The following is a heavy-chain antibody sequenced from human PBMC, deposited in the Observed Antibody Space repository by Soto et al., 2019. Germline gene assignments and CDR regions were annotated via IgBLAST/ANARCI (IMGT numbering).Heavy chain of an antibody. Sequence: QVQLVESVGGVVQPGRSLRLSCAASEFTFSNYGMHWVRQAPGKGLEWVEVILNDGSNRHHADSVKDRFTIARDNSKNTLYLQMNSLRAEDTAVYYCARDDEYSGNGMDVWGQGTTVSVS. J-gene: IGHJ6*02. CDR3: ARDDEYSGNGMDV. D-gene: IGHD3-10*01. V-gene: IGHV3-33*01. CDR2: ILNDGSNR. CDR1: EFTFSNYG.